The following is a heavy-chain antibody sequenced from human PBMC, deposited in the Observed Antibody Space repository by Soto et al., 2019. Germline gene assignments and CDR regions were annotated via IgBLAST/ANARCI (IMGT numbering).Heavy chain of an antibody. CDR1: GFPFSGYW. CDR3: ARPDTYCSGGGSCFPFDY. Sequence: EVQLVESGGGLVQPGGSLRLSCAASGFPFSGYWMTWVRQAPGKGLEWVANINQDGSGKYYVDSVKGRFTISRDNARNSLFLQTNTLRGEDTAVYYCARPDTYCSGGGSCFPFDYWGQGSLVTVSS. CDR2: INQDGSGK. J-gene: IGHJ4*02. D-gene: IGHD2-15*01. V-gene: IGHV3-7*01.